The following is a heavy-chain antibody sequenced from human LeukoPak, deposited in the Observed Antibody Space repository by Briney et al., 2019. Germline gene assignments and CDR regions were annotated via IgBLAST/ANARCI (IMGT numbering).Heavy chain of an antibody. CDR3: ARGRRKQLVRGTFDP. V-gene: IGHV4-59*12. J-gene: IGHJ5*02. CDR1: GGSISSYY. Sequence: SETLSHTCTVSGGSISSYYWSWIRQPPGKGLEWIGYIYYSGSTNYNPSLKSRVTISVDTSKNQFSLKLSSVTAADTAVYYCARGRRKQLVRGTFDPWGQGTLVTASS. D-gene: IGHD6-13*01. CDR2: IYYSGST.